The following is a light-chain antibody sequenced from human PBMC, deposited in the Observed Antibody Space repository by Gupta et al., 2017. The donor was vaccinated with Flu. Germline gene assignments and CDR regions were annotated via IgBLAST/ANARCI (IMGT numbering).Light chain of an antibody. Sequence: FLAQSPDTLSLSPGERVTLSCRASESVNRNHLAWYQQKPGQAPRLLMYGTSNRATGIPDRFSGGGSGTEFTLTINRREPEDSAMCYCHHEGNSPYTFGQGTKIEIK. CDR2: GTS. CDR1: ESVNRNH. J-gene: IGKJ2*01. CDR3: HHEGNSPYT. V-gene: IGKV3-20*01.